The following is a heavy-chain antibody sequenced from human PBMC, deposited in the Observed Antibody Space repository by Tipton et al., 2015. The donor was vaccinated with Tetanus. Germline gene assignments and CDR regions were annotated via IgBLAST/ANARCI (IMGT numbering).Heavy chain of an antibody. CDR1: GGSISSGGYY. CDR2: IYYSGST. J-gene: IGHJ4*02. Sequence: TLSLTCTVSGGSISSGGYYWSWIRQHPGKGLEWIGSIYYSGSTYYNPSLKSRVTISVDTSKNQFSLKLSSVTAADTAVYYCARHQREGFLEWLLSSFDYWGQGTLVTVSS. V-gene: IGHV4-39*01. CDR3: ARHQREGFLEWLLSSFDY. D-gene: IGHD3-3*01.